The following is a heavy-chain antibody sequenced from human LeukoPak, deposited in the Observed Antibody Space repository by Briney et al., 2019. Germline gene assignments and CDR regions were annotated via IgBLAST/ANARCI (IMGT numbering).Heavy chain of an antibody. CDR3: ARRDTVMVGSEY. Sequence: PGGSLRLSCATSGFTFDDYGMSWVRQAPGKGLEWVSDINWNGRRTGYADSVKGRFTISRDNAKNSLYLQMNSLRAEDTALYYCARRDTVMVGSEYWGQGTLVTVSS. J-gene: IGHJ4*02. D-gene: IGHD5-18*01. CDR1: GFTFDDYG. V-gene: IGHV3-20*04. CDR2: INWNGRRT.